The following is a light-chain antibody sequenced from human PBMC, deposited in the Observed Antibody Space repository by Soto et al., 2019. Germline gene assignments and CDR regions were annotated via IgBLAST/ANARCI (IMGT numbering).Light chain of an antibody. CDR3: QQFYGAPLS. J-gene: IGKJ4*01. Sequence: DIVMTQSPDSLAVSLGERATINCKSSQSVLYSSDNRKYLSWYQQKLGQDPKVLINWASTRESGVPDRFSGSGSGTDFTLTINGLQAEDVAVYYCQQFYGAPLSFGGGTKVEIK. CDR2: WAS. CDR1: QSVLYSSDNRKY. V-gene: IGKV4-1*01.